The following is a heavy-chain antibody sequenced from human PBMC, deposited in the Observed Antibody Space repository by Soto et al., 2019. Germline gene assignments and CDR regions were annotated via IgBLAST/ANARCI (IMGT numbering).Heavy chain of an antibody. V-gene: IGHV3-53*04. CDR3: ARLKAAADLMPYYYYYYMDV. CDR2: IYSGGST. J-gene: IGHJ6*03. Sequence: EVQLVESGGGLVQPGGSLRLSCAASGFTVSSNYMSWVRQAPGKGLEWVSVIYSGGSTYYADSVKGRFIISRHNSKNTLYLQMNSLRAEDTAVYYCARLKAAADLMPYYYYYYMDVWGKGTTVTVSS. CDR1: GFTVSSNY. D-gene: IGHD6-13*01.